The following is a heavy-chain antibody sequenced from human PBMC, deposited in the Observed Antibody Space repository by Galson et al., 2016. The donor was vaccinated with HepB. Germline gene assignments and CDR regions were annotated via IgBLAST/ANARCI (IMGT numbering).Heavy chain of an antibody. CDR3: ARDKERWVQYNYYFGKDV. J-gene: IGHJ6*02. Sequence: SVKVPCKASGYTFGSYPIHWVRQAPGQGLEWMGTITPNNGNTVYAQKFQGSVTMTSDTSTSTVYMEVSSLRSEHTAVYYCARDKERWVQYNYYFGKDVWGQGTTVTVSS. CDR1: GYTFGSYP. V-gene: IGHV1-46*01. CDR2: ITPNNGNT. D-gene: IGHD5-24*01.